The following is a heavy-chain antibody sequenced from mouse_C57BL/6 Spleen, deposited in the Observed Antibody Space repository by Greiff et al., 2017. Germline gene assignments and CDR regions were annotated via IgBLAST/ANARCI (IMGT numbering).Heavy chain of an antibody. J-gene: IGHJ4*01. CDR1: GFTFSDYG. CDR3: ARPGYYDYDDYAMDY. Sequence: VQLKQSGGGLVKPGGSLKLSCAASGFTFSDYGMHWVRQAPEKGLEWVAYISSGSSTIYYADTVKGRFTISRDNAKNTLFLQMTSLRSEDTAMYYCARPGYYDYDDYAMDYWGQGTSVTVSS. CDR2: ISSGSSTI. V-gene: IGHV5-17*01. D-gene: IGHD2-4*01.